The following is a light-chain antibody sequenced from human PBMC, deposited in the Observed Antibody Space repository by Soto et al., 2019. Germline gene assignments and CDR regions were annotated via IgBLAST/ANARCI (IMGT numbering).Light chain of an antibody. Sequence: DIQMTQSPSTLSASIGDRVTITCWASQRIRWVAWYQQKPGKAPYLVIHEASSLGSGVPSRFSGSGSGTEFTLTISGLQPDDSATYYCQQYNIFPWTFGQGTKVDIK. J-gene: IGKJ1*01. CDR2: EAS. CDR1: QRIRW. CDR3: QQYNIFPWT. V-gene: IGKV1-5*03.